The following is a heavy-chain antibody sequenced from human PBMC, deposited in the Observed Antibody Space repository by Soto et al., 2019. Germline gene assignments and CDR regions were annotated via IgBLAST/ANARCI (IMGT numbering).Heavy chain of an antibody. CDR3: ARDSAALDAFDI. CDR1: GFTFSSYA. D-gene: IGHD6-6*01. CDR2: ISYDGSNK. J-gene: IGHJ3*02. Sequence: HPGGSLRLSCAASGFTFSSYAMHWVRQAPGKGLEWVAVISYDGSNKYYADSVKGRFTISRDNSKNTLYLQMNSLRAEDTAVYYCARDSAALDAFDIWGQGTMVTVSS. V-gene: IGHV3-30-3*01.